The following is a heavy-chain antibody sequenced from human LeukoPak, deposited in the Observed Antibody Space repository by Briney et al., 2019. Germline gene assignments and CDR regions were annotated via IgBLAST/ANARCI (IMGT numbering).Heavy chain of an antibody. CDR2: IYTSGST. Sequence: SETLSLTCTVSGGSISSGSYYWSWIRQPAGKGLEWIVRIYTSGSTKYNPSLKSRVTISADTSKNQFSLKLSSVSAADTAVYYCARDLKISQRLWFGESARENYYDYYYMDVWGKGTTVTISS. D-gene: IGHD3-10*01. CDR3: ARDLKISQRLWFGESARENYYDYYYMDV. J-gene: IGHJ6*03. CDR1: GGSISSGSYY. V-gene: IGHV4-61*02.